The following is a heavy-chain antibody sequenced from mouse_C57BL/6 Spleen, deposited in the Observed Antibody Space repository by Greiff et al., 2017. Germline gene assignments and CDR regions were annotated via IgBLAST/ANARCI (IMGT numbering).Heavy chain of an antibody. J-gene: IGHJ3*01. V-gene: IGHV1-85*01. CDR2: IYPRDCST. Sequence: VPLQQSGPELVKPGASVKLSCKASGYTFTSYDINWVKQRPGQGLEWIGWIYPRDCSTKYNEKFKGKATLTVDTSSSTAYMELHSLTSEDSAVYFCARKGTGGSSYGWFAYWGQGTLVTVSA. D-gene: IGHD1-1*01. CDR1: GYTFTSYD. CDR3: ARKGTGGSSYGWFAY.